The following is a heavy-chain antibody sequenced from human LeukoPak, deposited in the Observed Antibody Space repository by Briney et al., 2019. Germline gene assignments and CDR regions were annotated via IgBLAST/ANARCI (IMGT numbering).Heavy chain of an antibody. Sequence: ASVKVSCKASGYTFTSYDINWVRQATGQGLEWMGWMNSNSGNTGYAQKFQGRVTMTRNTSISTAYMELSSLRSEDTAVYYCAREGSGWYGDYYYGMDVWGQGTTVTAS. CDR2: MNSNSGNT. V-gene: IGHV1-8*01. CDR1: GYTFTSYD. CDR3: AREGSGWYGDYYYGMDV. D-gene: IGHD6-19*01. J-gene: IGHJ6*02.